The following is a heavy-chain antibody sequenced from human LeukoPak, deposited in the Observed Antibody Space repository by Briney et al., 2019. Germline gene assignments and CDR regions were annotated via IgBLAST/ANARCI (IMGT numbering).Heavy chain of an antibody. CDR1: GGTFSSYA. V-gene: IGHV1-69*13. J-gene: IGHJ4*02. CDR3: ASRRYSSGWYRNYFDY. CDR2: VIPIFGTA. D-gene: IGHD6-19*01. Sequence: ASVKVSCKASGGTFSSYAISWVRQAPGQGLEWMGGVIPIFGTANYAQKFQGRVTTTADESTSTAYMELSSLRSEDTAVYYCASRRYSSGWYRNYFDYWGQGTLVTVSS.